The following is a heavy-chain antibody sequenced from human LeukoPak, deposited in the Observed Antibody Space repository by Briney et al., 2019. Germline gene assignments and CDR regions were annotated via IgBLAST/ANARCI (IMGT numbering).Heavy chain of an antibody. CDR2: IYYSGST. D-gene: IGHD5-24*01. CDR3: ASGLDGYNSY. V-gene: IGHV4-39*07. Sequence: SETLSLTCTVSGGSISSSSYYWGWIRQPPGKGLEWIGSIYYSGSTYYNPSLKSRVTISVDTSKNQFSLKLSSVTAADTAVYYCASGLDGYNSYWGQGTLVTVSS. CDR1: GGSISSSSYY. J-gene: IGHJ4*02.